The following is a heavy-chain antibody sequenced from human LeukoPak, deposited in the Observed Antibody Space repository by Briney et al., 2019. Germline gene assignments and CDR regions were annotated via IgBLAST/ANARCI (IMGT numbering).Heavy chain of an antibody. D-gene: IGHD2-15*01. Sequence: GGSLRLSCAASGFTFSSYAMSWVRQAPGKGLEGVSAIGVTGDTYYADSAKGRFTISREDAANSLYLQMRSLGAGDTALYYCTKEFCGSRAACAGGSYYDFWGRGALVTVSS. CDR3: TKEFCGSRAACAGGSYYDF. V-gene: IGHV3-13*01. CDR2: IGVTGDT. J-gene: IGHJ2*01. CDR1: GFTFSSYA.